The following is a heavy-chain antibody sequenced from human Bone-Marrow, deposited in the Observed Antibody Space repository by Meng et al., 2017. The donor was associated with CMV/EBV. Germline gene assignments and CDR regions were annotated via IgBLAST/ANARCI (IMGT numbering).Heavy chain of an antibody. V-gene: IGHV3-30*04. CDR2: ISYDGSNK. CDR1: GLTFSSYV. J-gene: IGHJ4*02. Sequence: GESLKIPCAASGLTFSSYVMHWVRQAPGKGLEVVAVISYDGSNKYYADSVKGRFTISRDNSKNMLHPKMNSRRAEDTAVYYCTRDRYFGINWNYDELDDWGQGTRVTVSS. CDR3: TRDRYFGINWNYDELDD. D-gene: IGHD1-7*01.